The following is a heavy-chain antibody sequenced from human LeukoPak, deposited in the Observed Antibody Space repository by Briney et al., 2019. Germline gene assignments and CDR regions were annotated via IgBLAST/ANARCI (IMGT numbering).Heavy chain of an antibody. Sequence: GGSLRLSCAASGFTFSSYAMSWVRQAPGKGLEWVSAISGSGGGTYYADSVKGRFTISRDNSKNTLYLRMNSLRAEDTAVHYCANEVGADLFDYWGQGTLVTVSS. V-gene: IGHV3-23*01. J-gene: IGHJ4*02. CDR3: ANEVGADLFDY. CDR1: GFTFSSYA. D-gene: IGHD1-26*01. CDR2: ISGSGGGT.